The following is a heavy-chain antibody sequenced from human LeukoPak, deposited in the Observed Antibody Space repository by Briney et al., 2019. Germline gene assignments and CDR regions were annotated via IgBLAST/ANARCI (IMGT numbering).Heavy chain of an antibody. Sequence: SVKVSCKASGGTFSSYAISWVRQAPGQGLEWMGGIIPIFGTANYAQKFQGRVTITADESTSTAYMELSSLRSEDTAVYYCAGAITRGADAFDIWGQGTMVTVSS. J-gene: IGHJ3*02. V-gene: IGHV1-69*01. CDR1: GGTFSSYA. CDR2: IIPIFGTA. CDR3: AGAITRGADAFDI. D-gene: IGHD1-26*01.